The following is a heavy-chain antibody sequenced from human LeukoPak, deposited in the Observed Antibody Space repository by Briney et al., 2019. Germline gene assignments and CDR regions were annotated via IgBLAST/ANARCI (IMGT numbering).Heavy chain of an antibody. V-gene: IGHV4-59*01. D-gene: IGHD4-17*01. Sequence: PSETLSLTCTVSGGSISSYYWSWIRQPPGKGLEWIGYIYYSGSTNYNPSLKSRVTISLDTSKNQFSLKLSSLTAADTAIYCCAAMTTVTMYSYFFDSWGQGTLLTVSS. CDR3: AAMTTVTMYSYFFDS. CDR1: GGSISSYY. CDR2: IYYSGST. J-gene: IGHJ4*02.